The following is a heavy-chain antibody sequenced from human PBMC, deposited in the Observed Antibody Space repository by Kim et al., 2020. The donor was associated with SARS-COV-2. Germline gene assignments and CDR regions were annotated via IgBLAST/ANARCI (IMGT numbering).Heavy chain of an antibody. Sequence: VKGRFTISRDNSKNTLYLQMNSLRAEDTAVYYCAKHAGEYRSYYYYGMDVWGQGTTVTVSS. D-gene: IGHD6-6*01. V-gene: IGHV3-23*01. CDR3: AKHAGEYRSYYYYGMDV. J-gene: IGHJ6*02.